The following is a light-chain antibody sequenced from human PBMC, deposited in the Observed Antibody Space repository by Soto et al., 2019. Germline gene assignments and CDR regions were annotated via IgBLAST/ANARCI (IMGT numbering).Light chain of an antibody. CDR1: QSVSSY. CDR2: DAS. J-gene: IGKJ4*01. Sequence: EIVLTQSPATLSLSPGERATLSCRASQSVSSYLAWYQQKPGQAPRLLIYDASNRATGIPARFSGSGSGTDFTLTISSLEPEDFAVYYCQQYHTWVTFGGGTKVEIK. V-gene: IGKV3-11*01. CDR3: QQYHTWVT.